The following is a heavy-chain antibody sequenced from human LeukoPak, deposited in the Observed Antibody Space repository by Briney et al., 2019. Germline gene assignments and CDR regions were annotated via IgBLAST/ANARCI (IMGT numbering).Heavy chain of an antibody. D-gene: IGHD4-17*01. CDR2: ISSSGSTK. CDR1: GITFSSYS. V-gene: IGHV3-48*01. CDR3: ARRSWTTGLVPPGVDY. J-gene: IGHJ4*02. Sequence: GGSLRLSCGASGITFSSYSMNWVRQAPGKGLEWVSYISSSGSTKYYADSVKGRFTISRGNSKNTLYLQMNSLRAEDTAVYYCARRSWTTGLVPPGVDYWGQGTLVTVSS.